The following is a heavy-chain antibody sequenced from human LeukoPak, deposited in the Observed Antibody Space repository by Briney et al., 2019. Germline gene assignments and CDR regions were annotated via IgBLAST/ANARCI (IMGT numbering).Heavy chain of an antibody. Sequence: SQTLSLTCAISGDSVSSNSAAWNWIRHSPSRGLEWLGRTYYRSKWYNDYAVSVKSRITINPDTSKNQFSLQLNSVTPEDTAVYYCARAKQIAVAGNFDYWGQGTLVTVSS. J-gene: IGHJ4*02. CDR1: GDSVSSNSAA. D-gene: IGHD6-19*01. CDR3: ARAKQIAVAGNFDY. CDR2: TYYRSKWYN. V-gene: IGHV6-1*01.